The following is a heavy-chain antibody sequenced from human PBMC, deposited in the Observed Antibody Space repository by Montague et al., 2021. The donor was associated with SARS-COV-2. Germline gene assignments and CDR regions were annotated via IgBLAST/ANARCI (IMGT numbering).Heavy chain of an antibody. Sequence: SLRLSCAASGFTFRNSAMHWVRQAPGKGLEWAAIMWDEGGNKYYADPVKGRFTISRDNSKNTLYLQMNSLRVEDSAAYYCVRDGDSTTWPMDVWGQGTTVTVSS. V-gene: IGHV3-33*08. J-gene: IGHJ6*02. CDR3: VRDGDSTTWPMDV. D-gene: IGHD6-13*01. CDR2: MWDEGGNK. CDR1: GFTFRNSA.